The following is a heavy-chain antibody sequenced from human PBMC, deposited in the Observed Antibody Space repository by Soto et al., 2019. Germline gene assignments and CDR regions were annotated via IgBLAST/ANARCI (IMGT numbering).Heavy chain of an antibody. Sequence: QVQLVESGGGVVQPGRSLRLSCAASGFTFSSFARHWARQAPGKGLEWVAFISYDGRKNSYADSVKGRFTVSRDNSKNTLYLQMNSLRAEDTAVYYCARGCSSSDCYTNYYYYYGMDVWGHGTTVTVSS. CDR3: ARGCSSSDCYTNYYYYYGMDV. D-gene: IGHD2-2*02. J-gene: IGHJ6*02. V-gene: IGHV3-30*04. CDR2: ISYDGRKN. CDR1: GFTFSSFA.